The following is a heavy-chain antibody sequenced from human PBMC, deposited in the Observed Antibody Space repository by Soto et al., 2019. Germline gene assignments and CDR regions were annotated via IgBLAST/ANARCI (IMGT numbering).Heavy chain of an antibody. V-gene: IGHV3-23*01. CDR3: AKGLYYFDY. Sequence: EVQLLESGGGLLQPGGSLRLSCAASGFTFSTYAISWVRQAPGKGLEWVSAISGSGGSTYYADSVKGRFTASRDNSKNTLYPQMNSLRAEDTAVYYCAKGLYYFDYWGQGTLVTVSS. J-gene: IGHJ4*02. CDR1: GFTFSTYA. CDR2: ISGSGGST.